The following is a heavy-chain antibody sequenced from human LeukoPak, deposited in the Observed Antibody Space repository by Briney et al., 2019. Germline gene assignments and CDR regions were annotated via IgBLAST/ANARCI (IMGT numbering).Heavy chain of an antibody. CDR2: ISYDGSSK. CDR3: AKDKWELLLGYYFDY. J-gene: IGHJ4*02. V-gene: IGHV3-30*18. D-gene: IGHD1-26*01. Sequence: GGSLRLSCAASGFTFSSYGMHWVRQAPGKGLEWVAVISYDGSSKYYADSVKGRFTISRDNSKNTLYLQMNSLRAEDTAVYYCAKDKWELLLGYYFDYWGQGTLVTVSS. CDR1: GFTFSSYG.